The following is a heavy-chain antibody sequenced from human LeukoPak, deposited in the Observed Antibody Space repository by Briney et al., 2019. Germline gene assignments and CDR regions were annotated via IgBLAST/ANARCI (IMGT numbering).Heavy chain of an antibody. Sequence: SETLSLTCTVSGGSISSSSYYWGWIRQPSGKGLEWIGSIYYSGSTYYNPSLKSRVTISVDTSKNQFSLKLSSVTAADTAVYYCARMGIAAAGTDYWGQGTLVTVSS. J-gene: IGHJ4*02. V-gene: IGHV4-39*01. CDR2: IYYSGST. CDR3: ARMGIAAAGTDY. CDR1: GGSISSSSYY. D-gene: IGHD6-13*01.